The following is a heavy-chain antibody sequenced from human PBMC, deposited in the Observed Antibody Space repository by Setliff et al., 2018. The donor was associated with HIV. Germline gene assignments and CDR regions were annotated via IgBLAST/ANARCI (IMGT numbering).Heavy chain of an antibody. J-gene: IGHJ4*02. D-gene: IGHD3-22*01. Sequence: GGSLRLSCAASGFTVNSNYMSWVRQAPGKGLEWVSVIYSGGSTYYADSVKGRFTISRDYSKNTLYLQMNSLRAEDTAVYYCARDSRYYYDSSGYPALFDYWGQGTLVTVSS. CDR3: ARDSRYYYDSSGYPALFDY. CDR2: IYSGGST. CDR1: GFTVNSNY. V-gene: IGHV3-66*02.